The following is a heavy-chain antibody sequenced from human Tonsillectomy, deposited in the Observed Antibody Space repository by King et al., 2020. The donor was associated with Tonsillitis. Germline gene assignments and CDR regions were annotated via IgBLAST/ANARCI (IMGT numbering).Heavy chain of an antibody. J-gene: IGHJ4*02. CDR3: ARVGDGYNSERILDY. D-gene: IGHD5-24*01. CDR2: ISSYNGNT. V-gene: IGHV1-18*01. Sequence: VQLVESGGEVKKPGASVKVSCQASGYTFTSYHISWVRQAPGQGLEWMGWISSYNGNTNYAQKLQGRVTMTTDTSTSTAYMELRSLRSDDTAVYYCARVGDGYNSERILDYWGQGTLVSVSS. CDR1: GYTFTSYH.